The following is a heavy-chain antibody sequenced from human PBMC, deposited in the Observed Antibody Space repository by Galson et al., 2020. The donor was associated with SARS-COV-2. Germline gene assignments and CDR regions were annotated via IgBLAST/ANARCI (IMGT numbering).Heavy chain of an antibody. J-gene: IGHJ5*02. CDR3: ATGPVVPAAILGGFYP. V-gene: IGHV1-24*01. CDR1: GYTLTELS. CDR2: FDPEDGEK. Sequence: ASVKVSCKVSGYTLTELSMHWVRQAPGKGLEWMGGFDPEDGEKIYAQKFQGRVTMTADTSTDTAYMVLSSLRSEDTAVYYCATGPVVPAAILGGFYPWGQVTLVTVSS. D-gene: IGHD2-2*02.